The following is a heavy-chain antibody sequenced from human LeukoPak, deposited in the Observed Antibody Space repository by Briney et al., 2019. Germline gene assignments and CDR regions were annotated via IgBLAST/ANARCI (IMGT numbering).Heavy chain of an antibody. J-gene: IGHJ3*02. CDR1: GGTFSSYA. Sequence: SVKVSCKASGGTFSSYAISWVRQAPGQGLEWMGGIIPIFGTANYAQKFQGRVTITTDESTSTAYMELSSLRSEDTAVYYCASYYAGYGDYRGTPNAFDIWGQGTMVTVSS. D-gene: IGHD4-17*01. CDR3: ASYYAGYGDYRGTPNAFDI. CDR2: IIPIFGTA. V-gene: IGHV1-69*05.